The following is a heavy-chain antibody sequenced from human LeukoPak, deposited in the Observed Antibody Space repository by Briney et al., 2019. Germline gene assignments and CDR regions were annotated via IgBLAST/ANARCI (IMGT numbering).Heavy chain of an antibody. D-gene: IGHD6-13*01. V-gene: IGHV1-69*05. Sequence: GASVKVSCKASGGTFSSYAISWVRQAPGQGLEWMGGVIPNFGTANYAQEFQGRVTITTDESTSTPYMELSSQRSEDTAVYYCARRMYSTAFDIWGQGTMVTVSS. CDR3: ARRMYSTAFDI. CDR2: VIPNFGTA. CDR1: GGTFSSYA. J-gene: IGHJ3*02.